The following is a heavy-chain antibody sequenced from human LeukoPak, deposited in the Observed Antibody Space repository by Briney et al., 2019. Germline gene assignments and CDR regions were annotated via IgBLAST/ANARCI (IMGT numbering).Heavy chain of an antibody. CDR2: FSGSDFST. D-gene: IGHD3-9*01. V-gene: IGHV3-23*01. Sequence: QAGGSLRLSCAASGFTFSSYAMSWVRQAPGKGLEWVSAFSGSDFSTYYADSVKGRFTISRDNSKSTLYLQMNSLRAEDTAVYYCARDIYGGYDILTGTYGMDAWGQGTTVTVSS. CDR3: ARDIYGGYDILTGTYGMDA. CDR1: GFTFSSYA. J-gene: IGHJ6*02.